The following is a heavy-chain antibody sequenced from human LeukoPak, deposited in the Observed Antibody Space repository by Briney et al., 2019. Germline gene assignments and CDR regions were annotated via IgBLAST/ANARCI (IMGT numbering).Heavy chain of an antibody. CDR2: LRGNGDT. D-gene: IGHD1-1*01. V-gene: IGHV3-23*01. J-gene: IGHJ4*02. CDR3: AKASWVSNADAVL. CDR1: AFTSSSYS. Sequence: PAGSLTLSCAASAFTSSSYSMSWVRQAPARGLEWVSSLRGNGDTLYPDSVKGQSTLPRADSRNTVSLQLNNLRLADTAVSYCAKASWVSNADAVLWGQGTVVTVSS.